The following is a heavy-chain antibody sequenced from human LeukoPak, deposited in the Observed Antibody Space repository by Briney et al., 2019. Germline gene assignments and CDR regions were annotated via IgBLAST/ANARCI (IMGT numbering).Heavy chain of an antibody. CDR2: IYYSGNT. CDR3: ASQEYSSYNDAFDI. V-gene: IGHV4-39*01. CDR1: GGSISSSSYY. Sequence: SETLSLTCTGSGGSISSSSYYWGWIRQPPGKGLEWIGSIYYSGNTYYNPSLKSRVTISVDTSKNQFSLKLSSVTAADTAVYYCASQEYSSYNDAFDIWGQGTMVTVSS. J-gene: IGHJ3*02. D-gene: IGHD6-6*01.